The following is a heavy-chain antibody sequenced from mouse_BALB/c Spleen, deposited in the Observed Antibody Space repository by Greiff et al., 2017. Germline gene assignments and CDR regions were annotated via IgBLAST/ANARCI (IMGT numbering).Heavy chain of an antibody. CDR1: GFNIKDYY. D-gene: IGHD2-4*01. V-gene: IGHV14-4*02. CDR3: TPDYAWFAY. Sequence: VQLQQSGAELVRPGALVKLSCKASGFNIKDYYMHWVKQRPEQGLEWIGWIDPENGDTEYAPKFQGKATMTADTSSNTAYLQLSSLTSEDTAVYYCTPDYAWFAYWGQGTLVTVSA. J-gene: IGHJ3*01. CDR2: IDPENGDT.